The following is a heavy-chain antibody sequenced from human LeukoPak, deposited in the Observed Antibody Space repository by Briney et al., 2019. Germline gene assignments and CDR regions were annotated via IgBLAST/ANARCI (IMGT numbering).Heavy chain of an antibody. CDR3: ARDDEGYYYYGMDV. CDR1: GFNFSSYA. J-gene: IGHJ6*02. V-gene: IGHV3-30*04. CDR2: ISYGGIDK. Sequence: PGGSLRLSCAASGFNFSSYAMHWVRQAPGEGLEWVGPISYGGIDKSYADSVKGRFTISRDSSKRTLYLQMNSLRAEDTAMYYCARDDEGYYYYGMDVWGQGTTVTVSS.